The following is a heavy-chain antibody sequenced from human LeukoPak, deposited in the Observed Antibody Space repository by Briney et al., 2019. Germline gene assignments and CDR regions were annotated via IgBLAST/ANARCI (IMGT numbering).Heavy chain of an antibody. Sequence: GGSLRLSCAASGFTFNSYWMSWVRQAPGKGLEWVANIKRDGSEKFYVDSVKGRFTISRDNAKNSLYLQMNSLRVEDTAVYYCARAGGYCSGGSCYRGYSWFDPWGQGTLVTVSS. J-gene: IGHJ5*02. D-gene: IGHD2-15*01. CDR2: IKRDGSEK. CDR1: GFTFNSYW. CDR3: ARAGGYCSGGSCYRGYSWFDP. V-gene: IGHV3-7*01.